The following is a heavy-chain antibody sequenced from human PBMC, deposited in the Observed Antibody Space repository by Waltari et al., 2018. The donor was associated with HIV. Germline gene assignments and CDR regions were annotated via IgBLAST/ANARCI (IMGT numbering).Heavy chain of an antibody. J-gene: IGHJ4*02. D-gene: IGHD4-17*01. CDR3: ARGGSYGGYYFDY. CDR1: GGSISSGSYS. V-gene: IGHV4-61*02. CDR2: IYTSGST. Sequence: QVQLQESGPGLVKPSQTLSLTCPVSGGSISSGSYSWSRIRQPAGKGLEWIGRIYTSGSTNYNPSLKSRVTISVDTSKNQFSLKLSSVTAADTAVYYCARGGSYGGYYFDYWGQGTLVTVSS.